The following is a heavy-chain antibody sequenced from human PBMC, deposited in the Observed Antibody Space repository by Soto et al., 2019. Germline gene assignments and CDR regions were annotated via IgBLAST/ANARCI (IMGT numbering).Heavy chain of an antibody. V-gene: IGHV4-39*01. CDR1: GGSISISSHY. D-gene: IGHD6-19*01. Sequence: QLQLQESGPGLVRPSETLSLTCTVSGGSISISSHYWGWVRQPPGKGLEWIGSIFYSGNTYDNPCLHSRATISVDPSKNQSSLRLSPVTAAAPAVYYCASHWSSDGSGWSHFYFDYWGQGPVFTVSS. J-gene: IGHJ4*02. CDR3: ASHWSSDGSGWSHFYFDY. CDR2: IFYSGNT.